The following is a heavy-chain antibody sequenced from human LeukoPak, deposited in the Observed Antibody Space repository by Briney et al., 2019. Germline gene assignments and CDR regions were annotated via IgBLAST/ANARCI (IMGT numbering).Heavy chain of an antibody. V-gene: IGHV1-69*13. CDR3: ARDQFLYCSSTSCYFDY. Sequence: SVKVSCKASGGTFSSYAISWVRQAPGQGLEWMGGIIPIFGTANYAQKFQGRVTITADESTSTAYMELSSLRSEDTAVYYCARDQFLYCSSTSCYFDYWGQGTLVTVTS. J-gene: IGHJ4*02. CDR1: GGTFSSYA. CDR2: IIPIFGTA. D-gene: IGHD2-2*01.